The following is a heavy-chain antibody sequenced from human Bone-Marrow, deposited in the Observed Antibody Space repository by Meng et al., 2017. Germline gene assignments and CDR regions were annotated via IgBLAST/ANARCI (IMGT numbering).Heavy chain of an antibody. CDR2: IYHTGST. CDR3: ARGRIAAAGRAARTMDY. J-gene: IGHJ4*02. D-gene: IGHD6-13*01. CDR1: GGSISSYY. Sequence: SETLSLTCTVSGGSISSYYWSWIRQPPGKGLEWIGYIYHTGSTNYNPSLKSRVTISVDTSKNQFSLKLSSLTAADTAVYYCARGRIAAAGRAARTMDYWGQGTLVTVSS. V-gene: IGHV4-59*01.